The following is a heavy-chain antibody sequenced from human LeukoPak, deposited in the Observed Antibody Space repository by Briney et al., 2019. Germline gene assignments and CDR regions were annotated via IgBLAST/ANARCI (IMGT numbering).Heavy chain of an antibody. V-gene: IGHV1-24*01. Sequence: ASVKVSCKVSGYTLTELSMHWVRQAPGKGLEWMGGFDPEDGETIYAQKFQGRVTMTEDTSTDTAYMELSSLRSEDTAVYYCATAVVLAAFDYYYGMDVWGQGTTVTVSS. D-gene: IGHD2-2*01. CDR3: ATAVVLAAFDYYYGMDV. J-gene: IGHJ6*02. CDR2: FDPEDGET. CDR1: GYTLTELS.